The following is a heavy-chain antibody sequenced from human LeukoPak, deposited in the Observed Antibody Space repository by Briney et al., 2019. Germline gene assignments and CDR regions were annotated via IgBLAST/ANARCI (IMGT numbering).Heavy chain of an antibody. CDR3: ARVRCSGGSCYSGLNWFDP. J-gene: IGHJ5*02. CDR1: GYTFTGHY. V-gene: IGHV1-2*06. Sequence: ASVKVSCKASGYTFTGHYMHWVRQAPGQGLEWMGRINPNSGGTNYAQKFQGRVTMTRDTSISTAYMELSRLRSDDTAVYYCARVRCSGGSCYSGLNWFDPWGQGTLVTVSS. CDR2: INPNSGGT. D-gene: IGHD2-15*01.